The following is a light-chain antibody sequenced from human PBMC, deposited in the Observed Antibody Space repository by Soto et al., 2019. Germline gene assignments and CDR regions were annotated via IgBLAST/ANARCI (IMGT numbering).Light chain of an antibody. V-gene: IGLV1-44*01. CDR2: SNH. J-gene: IGLJ1*01. CDR1: SSNIGSYT. Sequence: QAVVTQPPSASGTPGQTVTVSCSGSSSNIGSYTVNWYQQLPGTAPKLVIYSNHQRPSGVPDRFSGSKSGTSASLAISGLQSEDEADYYCAAWDDSLNGSVFGSGTKLTVL. CDR3: AAWDDSLNGSV.